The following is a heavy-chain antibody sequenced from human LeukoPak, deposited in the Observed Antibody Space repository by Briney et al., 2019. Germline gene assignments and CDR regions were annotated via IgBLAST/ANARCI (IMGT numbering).Heavy chain of an antibody. Sequence: GGSLRLSCAASGSTFNRDWTARVRQAPGKGLEWVAFIRYDGSNKHYADSVKGRSTISRDNSKNTLYLQMNSLRAEDTAVYYCAKDRIVVVPAARMTYFDYWGQGTLVTVSS. CDR1: GSTFNRDW. CDR3: AKDRIVVVPAARMTYFDY. V-gene: IGHV3-30*02. J-gene: IGHJ4*02. D-gene: IGHD2-2*01. CDR2: IRYDGSNK.